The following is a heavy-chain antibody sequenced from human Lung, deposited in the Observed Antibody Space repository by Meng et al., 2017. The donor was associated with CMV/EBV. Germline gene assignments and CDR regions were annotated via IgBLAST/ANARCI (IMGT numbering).Heavy chain of an antibody. Sequence: GGSXRLXCEASGFNFSTYSLNWVRQAPGKGLEWVAFISRSTHYIYYADSVKARFTISRDTAKNSVYLQMNSLRAEDTAVYYCARDDGSGNVYDFYYGMDVWXQGTTVTVSS. D-gene: IGHD3-10*01. CDR2: ISRSTHYI. V-gene: IGHV3-21*01. J-gene: IGHJ6*02. CDR1: GFNFSTYS. CDR3: ARDDGSGNVYDFYYGMDV.